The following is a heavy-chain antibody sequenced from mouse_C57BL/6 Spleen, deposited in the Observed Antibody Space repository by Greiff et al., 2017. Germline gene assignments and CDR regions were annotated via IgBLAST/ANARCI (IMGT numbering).Heavy chain of an antibody. D-gene: IGHD1-1*01. CDR3: ARSPFILPGFAY. V-gene: IGHV1-54*01. CDR2: INPGSGGT. Sequence: VQLQQSGAELVRPGTSVKVSCKASGYAFTNYLIEWVKQRPGKGLEWIGVINPGSGGTNYNEKFKGKATLTAAKSSSTAYMQLSSLTSEDSAVYFCARSPFILPGFAYWGQGTLVTVSA. J-gene: IGHJ3*01. CDR1: GYAFTNYL.